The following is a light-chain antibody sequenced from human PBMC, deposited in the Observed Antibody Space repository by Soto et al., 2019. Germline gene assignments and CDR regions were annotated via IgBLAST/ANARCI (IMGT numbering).Light chain of an antibody. CDR2: GAS. CDR3: QQYGSSPRT. Sequence: ENVLTQSPAPLSLSPGEGATLSCRASQSVSSNLAWYQQKVGQAPRLLIYGASTRATGIPARFSGSGSGTDFTLTISRLEPEDFAVYYCQQYGSSPRTFGQGTKVDIK. CDR1: QSVSSN. V-gene: IGKV3-20*01. J-gene: IGKJ1*01.